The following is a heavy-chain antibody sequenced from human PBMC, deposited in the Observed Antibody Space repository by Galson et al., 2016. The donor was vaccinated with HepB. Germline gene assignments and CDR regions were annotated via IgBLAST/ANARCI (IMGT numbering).Heavy chain of an antibody. J-gene: IGHJ5*02. D-gene: IGHD2-15*01. CDR1: GFTLSVYA. Sequence: SLRLSCAASGFTLSVYAMHWVRQAPGKGLEHISSITGDGGITYYVDPVKGRFTISRDNFKNTVFLQMTSLRAEDTAICYCVKDHHWECSGGYCSIRDWFDPWGQGTLVTVSS. CDR3: VKDHHWECSGGYCSIRDWFDP. V-gene: IGHV3-64D*06. CDR2: ITGDGGIT.